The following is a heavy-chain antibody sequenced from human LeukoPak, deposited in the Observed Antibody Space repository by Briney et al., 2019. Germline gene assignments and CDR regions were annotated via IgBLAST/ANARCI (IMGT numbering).Heavy chain of an antibody. CDR2: FYYSGST. CDR1: GGSIRGYH. Sequence: PSETLSLTCTVFGGSIRGYHWSWIRQPPGKGLEWIGHFYYSGSTNFNPSLKSRVTISGDTSKNQFSLKVISVTAADTAVYYCTRVSGHYSNFDYWGQGTLVTVSS. D-gene: IGHD4-11*01. CDR3: TRVSGHYSNFDY. J-gene: IGHJ4*02. V-gene: IGHV4-59*01.